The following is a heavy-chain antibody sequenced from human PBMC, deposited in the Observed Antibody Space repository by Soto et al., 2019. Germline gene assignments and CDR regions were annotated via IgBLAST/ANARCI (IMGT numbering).Heavy chain of an antibody. CDR2: IGGSGGST. CDR3: AKVGSSGSGRGFDY. CDR1: GFTFSSYA. J-gene: IGHJ4*02. Sequence: GGSLRLSCAASGFTFSSYAMSWVRQAPGKGLEWVSAIGGSGGSTYYADSVKGRFTISRDNSKNTLYLQMNSLRAEDTAVYYSAKVGSSGSGRGFDYWGQGTLVTVSS. D-gene: IGHD6-19*01. V-gene: IGHV3-23*01.